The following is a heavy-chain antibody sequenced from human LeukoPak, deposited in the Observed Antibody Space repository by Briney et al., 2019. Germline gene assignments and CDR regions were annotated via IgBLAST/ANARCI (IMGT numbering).Heavy chain of an antibody. CDR3: AREMESLANGFDL. Sequence: SVKVSCKSSGDTFYNYPISWVRQAPGQGLEWMGHIILLFGSTHYAQNFHGRLTISADESARTAFMELSSLRSEDTALYYCAREMESLANGFDLWGQGTMVTVSS. CDR1: GDTFYNYP. V-gene: IGHV1-69*13. D-gene: IGHD3-3*01. CDR2: IILLFGST. J-gene: IGHJ3*01.